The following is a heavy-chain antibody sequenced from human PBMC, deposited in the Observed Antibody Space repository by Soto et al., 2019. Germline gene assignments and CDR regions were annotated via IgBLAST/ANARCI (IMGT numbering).Heavy chain of an antibody. Sequence: ASVKVSCKASGGTFSSYAISWLRQSPGQGLEWMGGIIPIFGTANYAQKFQGRVTITADESTSTAYMELSSLRSEDTAVYYCARQDASGSYWRIYYYYGMDVWGQGTTVTVSS. CDR1: GGTFSSYA. V-gene: IGHV1-69*13. D-gene: IGHD1-26*01. CDR2: IIPIFGTA. CDR3: ARQDASGSYWRIYYYYGMDV. J-gene: IGHJ6*02.